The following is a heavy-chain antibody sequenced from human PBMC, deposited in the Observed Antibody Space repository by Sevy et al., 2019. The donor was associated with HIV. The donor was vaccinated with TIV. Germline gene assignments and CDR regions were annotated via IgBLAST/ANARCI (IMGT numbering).Heavy chain of an antibody. V-gene: IGHV3-23*01. D-gene: IGHD6-13*01. J-gene: IGHJ3*02. CDR2: ISGSGGST. CDR1: GFTFSSYA. CDR3: AKGGIAGTITEGRDAFDI. Sequence: GGSLRLSCAASGFTFSSYAMSWVRQAPGKGLEWVSAISGSGGSTYYAASVKGRFTISRDNSKNTLYLQMNSLRAEDTAVYYCAKGGIAGTITEGRDAFDIWGQGTMVTVSS.